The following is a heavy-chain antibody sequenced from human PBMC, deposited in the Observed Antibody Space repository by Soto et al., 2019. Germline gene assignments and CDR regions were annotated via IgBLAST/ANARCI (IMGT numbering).Heavy chain of an antibody. J-gene: IGHJ4*02. CDR3: ARGGGSYYIAY. CDR2: IYPSGTT. CDR1: GGSVGSGSYS. D-gene: IGHD1-26*01. Sequence: SETLSLTCSVSGGSVGSGSYSWSWMRQPPGKGVEWIGYIYPSGTTNYNPSPKSRVIISIDTSKNQVSLNLSSVTAADTAVYYCARGGGSYYIAYWGQGTLVTVSS. V-gene: IGHV4-61*01.